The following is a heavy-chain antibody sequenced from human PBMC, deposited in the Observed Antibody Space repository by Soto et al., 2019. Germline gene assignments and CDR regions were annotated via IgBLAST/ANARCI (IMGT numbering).Heavy chain of an antibody. CDR2: ISAYNGNT. Sequence: ASVKVSCKASGYTFTSYGISWVRQAPGQGLEWMVWISAYNGNTNYAQKLQGRVTMTTDTSTSTAYMELGSLRSDDTAVYYCARDSVWDSSSWYDYYYGMDVWGQGTTVTVSS. D-gene: IGHD6-13*01. J-gene: IGHJ6*02. CDR1: GYTFTSYG. V-gene: IGHV1-18*04. CDR3: ARDSVWDSSSWYDYYYGMDV.